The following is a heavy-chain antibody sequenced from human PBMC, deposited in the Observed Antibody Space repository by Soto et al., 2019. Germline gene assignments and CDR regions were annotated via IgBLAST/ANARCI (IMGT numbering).Heavy chain of an antibody. Sequence: GESLKISCKASGYTFTNYWVGWVRQMPGKGLEWMGIIYPGDSDTRYSPSFQGQVTISVDKSISTAYLQWSSLKASDTAMYYCARRITVSGSYCFDYWGQGTQVTFSP. D-gene: IGHD6-19*01. CDR1: GYTFTNYW. CDR2: IYPGDSDT. J-gene: IGHJ4*02. CDR3: ARRITVSGSYCFDY. V-gene: IGHV5-51*01.